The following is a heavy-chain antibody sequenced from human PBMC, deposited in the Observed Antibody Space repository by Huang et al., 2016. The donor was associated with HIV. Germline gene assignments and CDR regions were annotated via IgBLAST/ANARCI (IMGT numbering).Heavy chain of an antibody. CDR3: ARRFSSSSGYFDY. J-gene: IGHJ4*02. V-gene: IGHV5-51*01. CDR2: IFPGDSDT. CDR1: GYSFSSYW. Sequence: VQLVQSGAEVKKPGESLKISCKGSGYSFSSYWIAWVRQMPGKGLDGMVIIFPGDSDTTYSPSFEGQVTISADKSIGTAYLQWSSLKASDTAMYYCARRFSSSSGYFDYWGQGSLVTVSS. D-gene: IGHD6-6*01.